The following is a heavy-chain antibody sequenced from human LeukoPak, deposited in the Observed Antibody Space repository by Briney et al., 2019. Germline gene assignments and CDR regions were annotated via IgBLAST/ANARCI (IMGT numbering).Heavy chain of an antibody. V-gene: IGHV3-21*01. CDR1: GFTFSSYS. J-gene: IGHJ5*02. Sequence: GGSLRLSCATSGFTFSSYSMNWVRQAPGKGLEWVSSISSSSSYIYYADSMKGRFTISRDNAKNSLYLQMSSLRAEDTAVYCCARENWGFDPWGQGTLVTVSS. CDR2: ISSSSSYI. CDR3: ARENWGFDP. D-gene: IGHD3-16*01.